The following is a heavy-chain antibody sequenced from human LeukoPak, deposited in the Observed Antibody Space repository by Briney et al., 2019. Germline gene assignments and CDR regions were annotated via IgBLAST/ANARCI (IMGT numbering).Heavy chain of an antibody. Sequence: GGSLGLSCAASGFTVSSYSMNWVRQAPGKGLEWVSSISSSSSYIYYADSVKGRFTISRDNAKNSLYLQLNSLRAEDTAVYYCARDITGYYYYGMDVWGQGTTVTVSS. CDR3: ARDITGYYYYGMDV. CDR2: ISSSSSYI. CDR1: GFTVSSYS. V-gene: IGHV3-21*01. J-gene: IGHJ6*02. D-gene: IGHD1-14*01.